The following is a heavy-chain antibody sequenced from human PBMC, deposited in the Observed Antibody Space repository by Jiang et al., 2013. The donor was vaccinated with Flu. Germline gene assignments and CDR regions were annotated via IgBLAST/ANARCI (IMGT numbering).Heavy chain of an antibody. V-gene: IGHV1-2*02. CDR3: TRDPLELGY. Sequence: NPNSGATDYARKFQGRVTMTRDTSVNTAYMELSRLRSDDTAVFYCTRDPLELGYWGQGTLVTVSS. D-gene: IGHD1-7*01. CDR2: NPNSGAT. J-gene: IGHJ4*02.